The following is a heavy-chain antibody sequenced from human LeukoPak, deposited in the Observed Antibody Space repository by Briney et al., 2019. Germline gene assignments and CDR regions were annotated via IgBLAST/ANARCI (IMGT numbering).Heavy chain of an antibody. J-gene: IGHJ4*02. CDR3: AKGDRNGWYFDY. CDR2: ISPGGGTT. V-gene: IGHV3-23*01. Sequence: GGSLRLSCAVSGFAFGSEAMSWVRQSPARGLEWVASISPGGGTTYYADYVKGRFTISRDNAKNSLFLQMNSLRAEDTALYHCAKGDRNGWYFDYWGLGTLVTVSS. CDR1: GFAFGSEA. D-gene: IGHD6-19*01.